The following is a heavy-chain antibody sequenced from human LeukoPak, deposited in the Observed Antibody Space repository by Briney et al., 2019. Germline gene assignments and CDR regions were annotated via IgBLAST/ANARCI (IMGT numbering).Heavy chain of an antibody. CDR1: GYSISSGYY. CDR2: IYHSGST. V-gene: IGHV4-38-2*02. Sequence: SETLSLTCTVSGYSISSGYYWGWIRQPPGKGLDWIGSIYHSGSTYYNPSLKSRVTISVDTSKNQFSLKLSSVTAADTAVYYCARTIVVVTAIERKYYFDYWGQGTLVTVSS. J-gene: IGHJ4*02. CDR3: ARTIVVVTAIERKYYFDY. D-gene: IGHD2-21*02.